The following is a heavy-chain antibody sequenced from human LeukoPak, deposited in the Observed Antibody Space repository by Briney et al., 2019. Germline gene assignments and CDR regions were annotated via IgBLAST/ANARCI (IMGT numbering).Heavy chain of an antibody. J-gene: IGHJ5*02. CDR2: IYHSGST. CDR1: GGSISSSNW. D-gene: IGHD2-2*01. Sequence: PSGTLSLTCAVSGGSISSSNWWSWLRQPPGKGLEWIGEIYHSGSTNYNPSLKSRVTISVDKSKNQFSLKLSSVTAADTAVYYCARDQGYCSSTSCYGWFDPWGQGTLVSVSS. CDR3: ARDQGYCSSTSCYGWFDP. V-gene: IGHV4-4*02.